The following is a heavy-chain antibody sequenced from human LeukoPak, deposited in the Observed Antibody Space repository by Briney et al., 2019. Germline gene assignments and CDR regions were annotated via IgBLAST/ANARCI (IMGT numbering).Heavy chain of an antibody. J-gene: IGHJ6*02. Sequence: GGSLRLSCAASGXTFSDYYMSWIRQAPGKGLEWVSYISSSSSYTNYADSVKGRFTISRDNAKNSLYLQMNSLRAEDTAVYYCARDVDCSGGSCYGGDYYYYGMDVWGQGTTVTVSS. CDR2: ISSSSSYT. CDR1: GXTFSDYY. D-gene: IGHD2-15*01. V-gene: IGHV3-11*05. CDR3: ARDVDCSGGSCYGGDYYYYGMDV.